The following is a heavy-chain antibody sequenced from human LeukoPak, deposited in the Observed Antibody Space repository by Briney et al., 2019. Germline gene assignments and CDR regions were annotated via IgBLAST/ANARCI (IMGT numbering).Heavy chain of an antibody. V-gene: IGHV3-7*01. CDR2: INDDGSNK. Sequence: PGGSLRLSCAASGFTFSNYWMSWIRQAPGQGLKWAAHINDDGSNKYYVDSVKGRFTISRDNAKNSLYLQMNSLRAEDTAVYYCVSWAGKYYETSDFSLAPSNSWGQGTLVTVSS. J-gene: IGHJ4*02. D-gene: IGHD3-22*01. CDR1: GFTFSNYW. CDR3: VSWAGKYYETSDFSLAPSNS.